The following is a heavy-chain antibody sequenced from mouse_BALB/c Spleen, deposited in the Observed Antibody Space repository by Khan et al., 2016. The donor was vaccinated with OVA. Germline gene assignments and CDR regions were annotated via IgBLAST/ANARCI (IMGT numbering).Heavy chain of an antibody. CDR3: ARTARIKY. J-gene: IGHJ2*01. Sequence: EVQLQESGPGLVKPSQSLSPTCTVTGYSIPSGFGWNWIRQFPGNKLEWIGYISYSGSTNYNPSLKSRISITRDTSKNQFFLQLNSVTTEDTATYYCARTARIKYWGQGTTLTVSS. CDR1: GYSIPSGFG. D-gene: IGHD1-2*01. V-gene: IGHV3-1*02. CDR2: ISYSGST.